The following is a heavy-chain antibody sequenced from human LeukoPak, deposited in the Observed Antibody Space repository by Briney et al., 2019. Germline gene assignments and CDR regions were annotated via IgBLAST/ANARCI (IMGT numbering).Heavy chain of an antibody. D-gene: IGHD3-10*01. Sequence: SVKVSCKASGGTFSSYTISWVRQAPGQGLEWMGRIIPILGIANYAQKFQGRVTITADKSTSTAYMELSSLRSEDTAVYYCARDEGGEQPFAFDIWGQGTMVTVSS. J-gene: IGHJ3*02. CDR1: GGTFSSYT. CDR2: IIPILGIA. V-gene: IGHV1-69*04. CDR3: ARDEGGEQPFAFDI.